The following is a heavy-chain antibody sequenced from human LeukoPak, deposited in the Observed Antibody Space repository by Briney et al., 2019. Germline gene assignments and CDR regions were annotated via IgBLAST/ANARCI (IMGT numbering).Heavy chain of an antibody. CDR3: ARWVAAPGKNWFDP. CDR1: GGSISSGGYS. Sequence: LSLTCAVSGGSISSGGYSWSWIRQPPGKGLEWIGYIYHSGSTYYNPSLKSRVTISVDRSKSQFSLKLSSVTAADTAVYYCARWVAAPGKNWFDPWGQGTLVTVSS. CDR2: IYHSGST. J-gene: IGHJ5*02. D-gene: IGHD6-13*01. V-gene: IGHV4-30-2*01.